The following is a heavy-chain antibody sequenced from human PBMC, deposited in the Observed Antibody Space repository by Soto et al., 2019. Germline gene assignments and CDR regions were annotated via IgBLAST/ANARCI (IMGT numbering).Heavy chain of an antibody. J-gene: IGHJ4*02. Sequence: EVQLLESGGGLVQPGGSLRLSCAASGFTFSSYAMSWVRLAPGKGLEWVSAISGSGDSTYYADSVKGRFTISRDNSKNTLYQQLNSLRADDTAVYYCAKYWYSSGRHFDYWGQGTLVSVSS. CDR1: GFTFSSYA. D-gene: IGHD6-19*01. CDR3: AKYWYSSGRHFDY. CDR2: ISGSGDST. V-gene: IGHV3-23*01.